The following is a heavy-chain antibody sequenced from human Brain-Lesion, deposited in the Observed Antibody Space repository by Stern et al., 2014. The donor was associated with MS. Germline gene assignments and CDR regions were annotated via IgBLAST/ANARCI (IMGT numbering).Heavy chain of an antibody. J-gene: IGHJ6*02. CDR1: GFIFSDYY. V-gene: IGHV3-11*01. CDR2: IGRSGDSI. Sequence: VQLVESGGGLVKPGGSLRLSCAASGFIFSDYYMSWIRQAPGTGLEWVSYIGRSGDSIYYADSVQGRFTIPRVHAKNSLYLQMNSLRAEDTAVYYCARGPRRYYGSESPNTYYYGMDVWGQGTTVTVSS. CDR3: ARGPRRYYGSESPNTYYYGMDV. D-gene: IGHD3-10*01.